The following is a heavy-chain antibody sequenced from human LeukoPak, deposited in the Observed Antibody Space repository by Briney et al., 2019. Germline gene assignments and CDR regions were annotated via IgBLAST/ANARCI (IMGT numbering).Heavy chain of an antibody. Sequence: EGSLRLSCAPSGFTFSRYWMTWVRQPPGKGPEWAASIKDDGRQKYYLDSVKGRFSVSRDNAKNSVYLQMDSLRAEDTALYYCARDASRGFDTWGQGTLVTVTS. J-gene: IGHJ4*02. V-gene: IGHV3-7*01. CDR1: GFTFSRYW. CDR2: IKDDGRQK. D-gene: IGHD5-24*01. CDR3: ARDASRGFDT.